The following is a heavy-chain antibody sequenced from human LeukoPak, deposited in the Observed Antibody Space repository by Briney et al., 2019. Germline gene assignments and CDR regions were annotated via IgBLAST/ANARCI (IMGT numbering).Heavy chain of an antibody. D-gene: IGHD6-19*01. CDR1: GDSVSSNSAA. Sequence: SQTLSLTCAISGDSVSSNSAAWNWIRRSPSRGLEWLGRTYYRSKWYNDYAVSVKSRITINPDTSKNQFSLQLNSVTPEDTAVYYCAREVYSSGWYFDYWGQGTLVTVSS. CDR2: TYYRSKWYN. J-gene: IGHJ4*02. CDR3: AREVYSSGWYFDY. V-gene: IGHV6-1*01.